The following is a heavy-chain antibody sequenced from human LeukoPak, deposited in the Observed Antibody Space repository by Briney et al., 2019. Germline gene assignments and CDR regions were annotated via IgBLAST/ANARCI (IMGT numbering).Heavy chain of an antibody. CDR2: IYYSGST. D-gene: IGHD6-19*01. CDR3: AGHNSSGWYRIGSIDY. CDR1: GGSTSSYY. Sequence: SETLSLTCTVSGGSTSSYYWSRIRQPPGKGLEWIGYIYYSGSTNYNPSLKSRVTISVDTSKNQFSLKLSSVTAADTAVYYCAGHNSSGWYRIGSIDYWGQGTLVTVSS. V-gene: IGHV4-59*08. J-gene: IGHJ4*02.